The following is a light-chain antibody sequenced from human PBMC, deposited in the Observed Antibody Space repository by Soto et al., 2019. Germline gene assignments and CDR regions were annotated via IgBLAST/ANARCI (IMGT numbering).Light chain of an antibody. Sequence: SYELTQPPSVSVSPGQTASITCSGDKLGDKYACWYQQKPGQSPVLVIYQDSKRPSGIPERFSGSNSGNTATLTISGTQAMDEADCYCQAGVFGGGTKLTVL. J-gene: IGLJ2*01. V-gene: IGLV3-1*01. CDR1: KLGDKY. CDR2: QDS. CDR3: QAGV.